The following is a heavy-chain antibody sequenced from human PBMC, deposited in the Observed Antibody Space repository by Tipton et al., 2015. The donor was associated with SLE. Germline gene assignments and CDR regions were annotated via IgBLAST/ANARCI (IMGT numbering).Heavy chain of an antibody. CDR1: GFTFSDYY. CDR3: ARGHYGINGMDV. J-gene: IGHJ6*02. D-gene: IGHD3-16*01. Sequence: SLRLSCAASGFTFSDYYMSWIRQAPGKGLEWVSYISSSGSTIYYADSVKGRFTISRDDAKNSVHLQMNSLRAEDTGVYYCARGHYGINGMDVWGQGTTVNVSS. CDR2: ISSSGSTI. V-gene: IGHV3-11*04.